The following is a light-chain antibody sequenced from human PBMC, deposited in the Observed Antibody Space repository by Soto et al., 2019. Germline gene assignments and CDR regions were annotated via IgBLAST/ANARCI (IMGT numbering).Light chain of an antibody. CDR1: SNDVGAYNY. J-gene: IGLJ1*01. Sequence: QSALTQPRSVSGSPGQSVIISCTGTSNDVGAYNYVSWYQQHPGKAPKLVIYDVSKWPSGVPARFSGSKSGNTASLTISGLQAEDEADYFCCSYAVRDTFFVFGTGTKLTVL. CDR2: DVS. CDR3: CSYAVRDTFFV. V-gene: IGLV2-11*01.